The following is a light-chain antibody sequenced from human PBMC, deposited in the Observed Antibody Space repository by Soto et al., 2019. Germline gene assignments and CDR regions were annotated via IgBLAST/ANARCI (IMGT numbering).Light chain of an antibody. CDR3: QQSYRTPLT. Sequence: IQMTHSPSSLSASVGDGVTITCRASQSISSYLNWYQQKPGNAPKLLIYAASSLQSGVPPRFSGSGSGTDFTLPISSLQHEDFVTYYCQQSYRTPLTFGQGTRLEIK. V-gene: IGKV1-39*01. CDR2: AAS. J-gene: IGKJ5*01. CDR1: QSISSY.